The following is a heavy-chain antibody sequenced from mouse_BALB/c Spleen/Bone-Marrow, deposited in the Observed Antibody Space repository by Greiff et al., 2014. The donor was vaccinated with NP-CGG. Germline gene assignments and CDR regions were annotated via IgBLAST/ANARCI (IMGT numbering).Heavy chain of an antibody. CDR1: GYTFTSPW. CDR3: ARELGRGYYFDY. D-gene: IGHD4-1*01. J-gene: IGHJ2*01. V-gene: IGHV1S130*01. Sequence: QVHVKQSGSVLVRPGASVKLSCKASGYTFTSPWMHWAKQRPGQGLEWIGEIHPNSGNTNYNEKFKGKATLTVDTSSSTAYVDLSSLTSEDSAVYYCARELGRGYYFDYWGQGTTLTVSS. CDR2: IHPNSGNT.